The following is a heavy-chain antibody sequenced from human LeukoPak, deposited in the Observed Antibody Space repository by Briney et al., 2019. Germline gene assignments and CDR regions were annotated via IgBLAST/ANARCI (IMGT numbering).Heavy chain of an antibody. CDR2: VHLSGAS. V-gene: IGHV4-4*02. CDR3: TRESGAFSPFGF. J-gene: IGHJ4*02. CDR1: GGSILTTNW. D-gene: IGHD1-26*01. Sequence: SGTLSLTCAVSGGSILTTNWWRWVRQPPGKGLEWIGEVHLSGASNYNPSLKSRVNMSIDKSKNQLSLELTSVTAADTAIYYCTRESGAFSPFGFWGQGTLVTVSS.